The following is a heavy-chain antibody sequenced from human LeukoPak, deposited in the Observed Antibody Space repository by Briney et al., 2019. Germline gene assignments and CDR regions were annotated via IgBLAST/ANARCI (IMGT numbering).Heavy chain of an antibody. CDR1: GGSISSYY. D-gene: IGHD3-3*01. V-gene: IGHV4-4*07. Sequence: SETLSLTCTVSGGSISSYYWSWIRQPAGKGLEWIGRIYTSGSTNYNPSLKSRVTMSVDTSKNQFSLKLSSVTAAHTAVYYCARSRGNYDFWSGYYFYYYYMDVWGKGTTVTVSS. CDR2: IYTSGST. J-gene: IGHJ6*03. CDR3: ARSRGNYDFWSGYYFYYYYMDV.